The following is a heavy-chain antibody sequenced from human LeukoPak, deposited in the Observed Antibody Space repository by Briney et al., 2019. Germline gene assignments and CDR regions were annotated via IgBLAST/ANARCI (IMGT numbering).Heavy chain of an antibody. D-gene: IGHD2-15*01. Sequence: PSETLSLTCTVSGGSISSYYWSWFRQPPGRGLEWIGHIYYSGSTNYNPSLENRVTISVDTSKKQFSLKLSSVTAADTAVYYCARHKETCSGDYCYLDYFDYWGQGTLVTVSS. CDR2: IYYSGST. CDR1: GGSISSYY. J-gene: IGHJ4*02. CDR3: ARHKETCSGDYCYLDYFDY. V-gene: IGHV4-59*08.